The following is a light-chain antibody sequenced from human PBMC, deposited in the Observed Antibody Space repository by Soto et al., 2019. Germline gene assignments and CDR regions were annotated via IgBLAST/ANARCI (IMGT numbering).Light chain of an antibody. CDR1: QSVSKN. V-gene: IGKV3-15*01. J-gene: IGKJ4*01. Sequence: EIVMTQSPATLSVSPGERATLSCRASQSVSKNLAWYQQKPGQAPRVLIYSASTRATGIPARFSGSGSGTEFTPTISSLQSEDSAVYYCQQYDDSPPLTFGGGTKVEVK. CDR3: QQYDDSPPLT. CDR2: SAS.